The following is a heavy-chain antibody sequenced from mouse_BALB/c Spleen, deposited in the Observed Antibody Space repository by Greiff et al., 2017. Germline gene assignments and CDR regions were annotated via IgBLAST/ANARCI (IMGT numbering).Heavy chain of an antibody. CDR1: GFTFSSYA. Sequence: DVMLVESGGGLVKPGGSLKLSCAASGFTFSSYAMSWVRQTPEKRLEWVASISSGGSTYYPDSVKGRFTISRDNARNILYLQMSSLRSEDTAMYYCARGRDGNYPSWFAYWGQGTLVTVSA. J-gene: IGHJ3*01. D-gene: IGHD2-1*01. CDR2: ISSGGST. CDR3: ARGRDGNYPSWFAY. V-gene: IGHV5-6-5*01.